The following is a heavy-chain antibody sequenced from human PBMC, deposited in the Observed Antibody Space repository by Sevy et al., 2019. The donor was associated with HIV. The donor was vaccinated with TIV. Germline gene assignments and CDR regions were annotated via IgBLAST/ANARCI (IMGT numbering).Heavy chain of an antibody. Sequence: SETLSLTCTVSGGSISSYYWSWIRQPPGKGLEWIGYIYYSGSTNYNPSLKSRVTISVDTSKNQFSLKRSSVTAADTAVYYCARGSGRGYYYDSSGYYYRYFDYWGQGTLVTVSS. J-gene: IGHJ4*02. CDR1: GGSISSYY. CDR2: IYYSGST. CDR3: ARGSGRGYYYDSSGYYYRYFDY. D-gene: IGHD3-22*01. V-gene: IGHV4-59*13.